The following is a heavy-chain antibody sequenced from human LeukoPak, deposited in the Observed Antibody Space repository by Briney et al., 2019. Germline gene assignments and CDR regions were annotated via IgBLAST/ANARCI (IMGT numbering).Heavy chain of an antibody. Sequence: SETLSLPCTTSGVSINRFYWSWFRHPTGRGLERRGNIYSGVPTYFNPSLKSRVTLSVDPSKNQLSLNLTSVTSADPAMYYCVQTTGWPGFDYWGQGILVTGSS. D-gene: IGHD1/OR15-1a*01. CDR2: IYSGVPT. CDR1: GVSINRFY. CDR3: VQTTGWPGFDY. V-gene: IGHV4-4*07. J-gene: IGHJ4*02.